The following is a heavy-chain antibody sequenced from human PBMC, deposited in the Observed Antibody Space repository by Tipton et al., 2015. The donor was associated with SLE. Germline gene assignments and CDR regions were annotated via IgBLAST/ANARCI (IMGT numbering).Heavy chain of an antibody. CDR3: ARDITAPGDFFYFDQ. CDR2: MFYSGSV. V-gene: IGHV4-59*11. Sequence: TLSLTCTVFGDYISSHYWSWIRQSPGKGLEWIGNMFYSGSVTYNPSLKSRVTMSVDMSRNQFSLRLTSVTAADAAVYFCARDITAPGDFFYFDQWGQGTRVTVSS. D-gene: IGHD7-27*01. J-gene: IGHJ4*02. CDR1: GDYISSHY.